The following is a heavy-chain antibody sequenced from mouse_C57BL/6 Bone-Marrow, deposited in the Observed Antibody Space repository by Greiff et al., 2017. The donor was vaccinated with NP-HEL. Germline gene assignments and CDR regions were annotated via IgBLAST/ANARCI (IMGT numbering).Heavy chain of an antibody. Sequence: EVKLMESGGGLVQPGGSLKLSCAASGFTFSDYGMAWVRQAPRKGPEWVAFISNLAYSIYYADTVTGRFTISRENAKNTLYLEMSSLRSEDTAMYYCARHGSHWYFDVWGTGTTVTVSS. CDR1: GFTFSDYG. CDR3: ARHGSHWYFDV. V-gene: IGHV5-15*01. J-gene: IGHJ1*03. CDR2: ISNLAYSI.